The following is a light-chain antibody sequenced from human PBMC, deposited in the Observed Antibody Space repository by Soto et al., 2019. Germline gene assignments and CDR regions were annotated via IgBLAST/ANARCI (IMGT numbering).Light chain of an antibody. V-gene: IGKV2-28*01. CDR1: QSLLHSNGYNY. CDR3: MQALETPFT. Sequence: DIVLTQSPLSLPVTPGEPASVSCRSSQSLLHSNGYNYLDWYLQKPGQSPQLLIYLGSTRASGVPDRFSGSGSGTDFTLKISRVEADDVGIYYCMQALETPFTFGPGTKVEI. J-gene: IGKJ3*01. CDR2: LGS.